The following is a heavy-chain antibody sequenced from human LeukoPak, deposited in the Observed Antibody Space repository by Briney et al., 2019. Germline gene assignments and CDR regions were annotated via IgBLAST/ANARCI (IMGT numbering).Heavy chain of an antibody. Sequence: PGGSLRLSCAASGFTVSTYYMTWVRQAPGKGLECVSVIYSGGSTYYADSVKGRFTVSRDNSKNTLYLQMNSLRAEDTAVYYCAKDAPEPIVVVVAADWFDPWGQGTLVTVSS. CDR3: AKDAPEPIVVVVAADWFDP. D-gene: IGHD2-15*01. V-gene: IGHV3-53*01. CDR1: GFTVSTYY. CDR2: IYSGGST. J-gene: IGHJ5*02.